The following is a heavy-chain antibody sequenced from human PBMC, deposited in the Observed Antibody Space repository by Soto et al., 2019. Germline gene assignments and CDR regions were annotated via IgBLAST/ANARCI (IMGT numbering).Heavy chain of an antibody. CDR2: AYYRSKWYN. J-gene: IGHJ4*02. CDR3: ARVATYHYDSSGYYHGPYFDY. D-gene: IGHD3-22*01. CDR1: GDSVSSNSAA. V-gene: IGHV6-1*01. Sequence: PQTRSLTCAISGDSVSSNSAAWNWIRQSPSRGLEWLGRAYYRSKWYNDYAVSVKSRITINPDTSKNQFSLQLNSVPPYEPAAYYCARVATYHYDSSGYYHGPYFDYWGQGTLVTVSS.